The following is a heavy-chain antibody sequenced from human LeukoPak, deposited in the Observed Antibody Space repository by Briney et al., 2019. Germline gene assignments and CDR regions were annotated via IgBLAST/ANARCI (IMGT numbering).Heavy chain of an antibody. CDR2: IKQDGSEK. D-gene: IGHD2-15*01. Sequence: PGGXLXLSCAXXXXSXSXYWMSWVRQAPXKGLQWVANIKQDGSEKYYVDSVKGRFTISRDNAKNSLYLQMSSLRAEDTAVYYCVRVVAATPAFDYWGQGTLVTVSS. V-gene: IGHV3-7*04. CDR3: VRVVAATPAFDY. J-gene: IGHJ4*02. CDR1: XXSXSXYW.